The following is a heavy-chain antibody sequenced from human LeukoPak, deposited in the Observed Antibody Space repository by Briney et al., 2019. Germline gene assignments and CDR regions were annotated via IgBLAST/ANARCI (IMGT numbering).Heavy chain of an antibody. D-gene: IGHD3-22*01. V-gene: IGHV1-8*01. CDR2: MNPNSGNT. CDR1: GYTFTSYD. Sequence: GASVKVSCKASGYTFTSYDINWVRQATGQGLEWMGWMNPNSGNTGYAQKFQGRVTMTRNTSISTAYMELSSLRSEDTAVYYCARLLGYDSSGYYYYYMDVWGKGTTVTISS. CDR3: ARLLGYDSSGYYYYYMDV. J-gene: IGHJ6*03.